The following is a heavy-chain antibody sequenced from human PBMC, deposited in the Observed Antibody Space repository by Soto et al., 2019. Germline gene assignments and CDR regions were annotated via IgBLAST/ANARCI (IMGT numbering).Heavy chain of an antibody. CDR3: ARGYQTGSYDAFDI. V-gene: IGHV3-33*01. J-gene: IGHJ3*02. CDR1: GFTFSSYG. CDR2: IWYDGSNK. D-gene: IGHD2-2*01. Sequence: QVQLVESGGGVVQRGRSLRLSCAASGFTFSSYGMHWVRQAPGKGLEWVAVIWYDGSNKYHADSVKGRFTISRDNSKNTLYVQMNSLRAEDTAVYYCARGYQTGSYDAFDIWGQGTMVTVSS.